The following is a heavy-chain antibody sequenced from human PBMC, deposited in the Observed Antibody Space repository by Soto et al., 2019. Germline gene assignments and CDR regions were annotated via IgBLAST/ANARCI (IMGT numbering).Heavy chain of an antibody. D-gene: IGHD3-10*01. V-gene: IGHV3-23*01. Sequence: GGSLRLSCAASGFTFSGYAMTWVRQAPGKXLEWVSGISGSGANIYYADSVKGRFTISRDNSKNTLYLQMNSLRAEDTAVYSCARRTSYGSGSYMYYYYGLDVWGQGSTVTVSS. CDR3: ARRTSYGSGSYMYYYYGLDV. CDR2: ISGSGANI. J-gene: IGHJ6*02. CDR1: GFTFSGYA.